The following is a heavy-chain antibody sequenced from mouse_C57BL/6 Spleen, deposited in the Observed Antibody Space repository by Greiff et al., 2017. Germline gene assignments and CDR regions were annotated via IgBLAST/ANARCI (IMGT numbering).Heavy chain of an antibody. J-gene: IGHJ4*01. V-gene: IGHV5-17*01. CDR2: ISSGSSTI. CDR1: GFTFSDYG. D-gene: IGHD1-1*01. CDR3: ASDYYGSSFYYAMDY. Sequence: EVMLVESGGGLVKPGGSLKLSCAASGFTFSDYGMHWVRQAPEKGLEWVAYISSGSSTIYYAATVKGRFTISRDNAKNTLFLQMTSLRSEDTAMYYCASDYYGSSFYYAMDYWGQGTSVTVSS.